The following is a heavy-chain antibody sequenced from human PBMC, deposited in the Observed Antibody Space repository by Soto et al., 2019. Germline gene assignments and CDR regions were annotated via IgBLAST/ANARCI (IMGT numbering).Heavy chain of an antibody. Sequence: RXSVKVSFKASGGTFSSYAISWVRQAPGQGLEWMGGIIPIFGTANYAQKFQGRVTITADESTSTAYMELSSRRSEDTAVYYCARGDYYDSTTIGYWGQGTLVTVSS. J-gene: IGHJ4*02. CDR1: GGTFSSYA. D-gene: IGHD3-22*01. V-gene: IGHV1-69*13. CDR2: IIPIFGTA. CDR3: ARGDYYDSTTIGY.